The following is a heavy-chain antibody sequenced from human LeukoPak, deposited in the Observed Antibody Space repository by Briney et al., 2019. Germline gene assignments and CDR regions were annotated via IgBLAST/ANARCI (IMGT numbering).Heavy chain of an antibody. J-gene: IGHJ5*02. CDR3: ARAGAVVDNWFDP. CDR1: GYTFNTYG. Sequence: ASVKVSCKASGYTFNTYGITWVRQAPGQGVEWMVWISGYNGKTKYAQKLQDRVTMTTDTSTTTAYMELRSLTSDDTAVYYCARAGAVVDNWFDPWGQGTLVTVSS. D-gene: IGHD2-15*01. V-gene: IGHV1-18*01. CDR2: ISGYNGKT.